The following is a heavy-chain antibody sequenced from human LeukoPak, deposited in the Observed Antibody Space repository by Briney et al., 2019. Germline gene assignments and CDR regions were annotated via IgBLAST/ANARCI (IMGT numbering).Heavy chain of an antibody. J-gene: IGHJ5*02. CDR1: GFTFDDYA. D-gene: IGHD3-16*01. CDR2: ISGDGGST. V-gene: IGHV3-43*02. Sequence: GGSLRLSCAASGFTFDDYAMHWVRQAPGKGLEWVSLISGDGGSTYYADSVKGRFTISRDNSKNTLYLQMNSLRAEDTAVNYCAQTGLLPYSWFDPWGQGTLVTVSS. CDR3: AQTGLLPYSWFDP.